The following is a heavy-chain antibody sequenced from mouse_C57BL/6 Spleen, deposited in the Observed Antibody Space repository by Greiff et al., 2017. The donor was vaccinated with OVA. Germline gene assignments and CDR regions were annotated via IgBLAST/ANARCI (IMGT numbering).Heavy chain of an antibody. D-gene: IGHD1-2*01. Sequence: EADGVAFSRSWMSWVRRAPGKGLEWIGEINPDSSTINYAPSLKDKFIISRDNAKNTLYLQMSKVRSEDTALYYCASSLLRYFDYWGQGTTLTVSS. V-gene: IGHV4-1*01. CDR2: INPDSSTI. J-gene: IGHJ2*01. CDR3: ASSLLRYFDY. CDR1: GVAFSRSW.